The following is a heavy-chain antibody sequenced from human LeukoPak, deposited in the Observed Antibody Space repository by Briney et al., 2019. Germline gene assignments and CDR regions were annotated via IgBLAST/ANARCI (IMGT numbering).Heavy chain of an antibody. Sequence: GGSLRLSCAASGFTVSSNYMSWVRQAPGKGLEWVSVIYSGGSTYYADSVKGRFTLSRHDSKNTLYLQMNSLRAEDTAVYYCARVGGYGDYSFSYWGQGTLVTVSS. D-gene: IGHD4-17*01. CDR2: IYSGGST. V-gene: IGHV3-53*04. CDR1: GFTVSSNY. J-gene: IGHJ4*02. CDR3: ARVGGYGDYSFSY.